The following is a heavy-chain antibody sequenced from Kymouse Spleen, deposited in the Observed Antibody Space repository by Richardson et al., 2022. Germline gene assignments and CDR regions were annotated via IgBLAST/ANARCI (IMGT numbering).Heavy chain of an antibody. V-gene: IGHV3-33*01. CDR3: AREGTGDRFDY. D-gene: IGHD7-27*02. Sequence: QVQLVESGGGVVQPGRSLRLSCAASGFTFSSYGMHWVRQAPGKGLEWVAVIWYDGSNKYYADSVKGRFTISRDNSKNTLYLQMNSLRAEDTAVYYCAREGTGDRFDYWGQGTLVTVSS. CDR2: IWYDGSNK. CDR1: GFTFSSYG. J-gene: IGHJ4*02.